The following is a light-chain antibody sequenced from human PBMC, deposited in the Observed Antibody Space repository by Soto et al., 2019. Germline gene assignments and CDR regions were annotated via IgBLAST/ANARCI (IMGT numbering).Light chain of an antibody. CDR3: SSFTTSSTYV. Sequence: QSALTQPASGSGSPGQSITISCTGATSDVGGYNYVSWYQQHPGKAPKLIIFDVSNRPSGVSNRFSGSKSGNTASLTISGLQAADEADYYCSSFTTSSTYVFGTGTKLTVL. CDR2: DVS. V-gene: IGLV2-14*01. CDR1: TSDVGGYNY. J-gene: IGLJ1*01.